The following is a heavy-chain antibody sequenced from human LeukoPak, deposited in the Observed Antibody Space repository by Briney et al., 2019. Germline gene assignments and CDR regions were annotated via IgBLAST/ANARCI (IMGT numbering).Heavy chain of an antibody. V-gene: IGHV1-2*02. J-gene: IGHJ4*02. CDR2: INPNSGGT. CDR1: GYTFTGYY. Sequence: ASVTVSFKASGYTFTGYYMHWVRQAPRQGLEWMGWINPNSGGTNYAQKFQGRVTTTRDTSISTAYMELSRLRSDDTAVYYCARDRTRTGYSSGWYHDYWGQGTLVTVSS. CDR3: ARDRTRTGYSSGWYHDY. D-gene: IGHD6-19*01.